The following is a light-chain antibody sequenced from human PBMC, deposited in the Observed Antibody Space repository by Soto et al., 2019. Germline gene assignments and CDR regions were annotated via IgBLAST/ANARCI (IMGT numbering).Light chain of an antibody. J-gene: IGLJ2*01. Sequence: QSVLTQPPSVSAAPGQKVTISCSGSSSNIGNNYVSWYQKLPGTAPKLLIYDNDKRPSGIPDRFSGAKSRPSATLGITGLQTGDEADYDCGTCDSGLGGHVVFGGGTKLTVL. CDR3: GTCDSGLGGHVV. CDR2: DND. V-gene: IGLV1-51*01. CDR1: SSNIGNNY.